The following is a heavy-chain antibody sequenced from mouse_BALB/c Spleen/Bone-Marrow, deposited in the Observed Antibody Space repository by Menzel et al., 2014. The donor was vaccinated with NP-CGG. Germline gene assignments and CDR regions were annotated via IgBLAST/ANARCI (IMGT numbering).Heavy chain of an antibody. J-gene: IGHJ4*01. CDR2: INPGSGGT. D-gene: IGHD4-1*01. CDR1: GYAFTNYL. CDR3: ARCLTGTSAMDY. Sequence: VQGVESGAELVRPGTSVKVSCKASGYAFTNYLIEWVKQRPGQGLEWIGVINPGSGGTNYNEKFKAKATLTADKSSSAACMLLSSLTYDASAVYFCARCLTGTSAMDYWGQGTSVTVSS. V-gene: IGHV1-54*01.